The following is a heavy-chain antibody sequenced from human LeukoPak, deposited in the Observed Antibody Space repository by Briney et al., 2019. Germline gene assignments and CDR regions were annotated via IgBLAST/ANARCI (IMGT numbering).Heavy chain of an antibody. D-gene: IGHD4-17*01. CDR2: INHSGSA. CDR1: GGSFSGYF. CDR3: ARNTVTTGVDY. J-gene: IGHJ4*02. Sequence: RASETLSLTCAVYGGSFSGYFWSWIRQPPGKGLEWIGEINHSGSANYNPSLKSRFTISVDTSKNQFSLKLTSVTAADTAVYYCARNTVTTGVDYWGQGTLVTVSS. V-gene: IGHV4-34*01.